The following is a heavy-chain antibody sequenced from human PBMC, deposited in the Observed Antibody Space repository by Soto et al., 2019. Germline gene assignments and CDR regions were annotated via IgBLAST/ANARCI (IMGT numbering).Heavy chain of an antibody. J-gene: IGHJ4*02. CDR1: GGTFSSYA. Sequence: ASVKVSCKASGGTFSSYAISWVRQAPGQGLEWMGGIIPIFGTANYAQKFQGRVTITADESTSTAYMELSSLRSEDTATYFCARVMAYEQQLVPFDYWGQGTLVTVSS. D-gene: IGHD6-13*01. V-gene: IGHV1-69*13. CDR3: ARVMAYEQQLVPFDY. CDR2: IIPIFGTA.